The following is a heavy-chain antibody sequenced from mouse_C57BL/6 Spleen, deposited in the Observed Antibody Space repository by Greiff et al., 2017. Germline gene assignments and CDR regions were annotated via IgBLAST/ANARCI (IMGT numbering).Heavy chain of an antibody. J-gene: IGHJ3*01. CDR3: ASRYGNLDVAWVAY. CDR1: GFTFSDYG. V-gene: IGHV5-17*01. CDR2: ISSGSSTI. D-gene: IGHD2-10*02. Sequence: EVKVVESGGGLVKPGGSLTLSCAASGFTFSDYGMHWVRQAPEKGLEWVAYISSGSSTIYYADTVKGRFTLSRDNATNTLFQQMTSLRSKDPAMYYCASRYGNLDVAWVAYWGQGTLVTVS.